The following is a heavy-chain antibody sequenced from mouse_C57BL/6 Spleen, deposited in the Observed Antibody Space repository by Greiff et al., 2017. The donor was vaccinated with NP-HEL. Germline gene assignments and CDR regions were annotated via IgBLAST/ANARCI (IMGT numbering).Heavy chain of an antibody. CDR3: ARPPYYYGSSWYFDV. Sequence: DVHLVESGGGLVKPGGSLKLSCAASGFTFSDYGMHWVRQAPEKGLEWVAYISSGSSTLYYADTVKGRFTISRDNAKNTLFLQMTSLSSEDTAMYYCARPPYYYGSSWYFDVWGTGTTVTVSS. CDR2: ISSGSSTL. D-gene: IGHD1-1*01. V-gene: IGHV5-17*01. J-gene: IGHJ1*03. CDR1: GFTFSDYG.